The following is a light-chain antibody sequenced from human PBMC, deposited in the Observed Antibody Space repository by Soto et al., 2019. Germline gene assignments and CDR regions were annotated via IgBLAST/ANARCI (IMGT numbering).Light chain of an antibody. CDR3: CSYAGSTTFRVL. CDR1: SSDVGNYNL. CDR2: EGS. Sequence: QSALTQPASVYGSPGQSITISCTGTSSDVGNYNLVSWYQQHPGKAPKLMIYEGSTRPSGVSNRFSGSKSGNTASLTISGLQAEDEADYYCCSYAGSTTFRVLFGGGTKLTVL. V-gene: IGLV2-23*03. J-gene: IGLJ2*01.